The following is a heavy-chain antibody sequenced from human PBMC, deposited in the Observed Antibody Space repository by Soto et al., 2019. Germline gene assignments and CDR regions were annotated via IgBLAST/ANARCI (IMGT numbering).Heavy chain of an antibody. CDR1: GFTFSNYA. J-gene: IGHJ4*02. Sequence: EVQLLESGGGLVQPGGSLRLSCAASGFTFSNYAMSWVRQAPGKGLEWVSAIIGGGGTTYYADSVQGRFTISRDNSKNTLYLQMNSLRAEDTALYYCAKFTAAAGTWVDYWGQGTLVTVSS. V-gene: IGHV3-23*01. CDR3: AKFTAAAGTWVDY. D-gene: IGHD6-13*01. CDR2: IIGGGGTT.